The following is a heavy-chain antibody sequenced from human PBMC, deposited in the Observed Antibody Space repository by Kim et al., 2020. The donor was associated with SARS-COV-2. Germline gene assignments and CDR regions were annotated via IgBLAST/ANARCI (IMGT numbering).Heavy chain of an antibody. J-gene: IGHJ4*02. V-gene: IGHV1-2*02. CDR3: ARERATVTDY. Sequence: GTNYAQKCQVRVTMTRDTSISTAYRELSRLRSDDTAVYYCARERATVTDYWGQGTLVTVSS. CDR2: GT. D-gene: IGHD4-17*01.